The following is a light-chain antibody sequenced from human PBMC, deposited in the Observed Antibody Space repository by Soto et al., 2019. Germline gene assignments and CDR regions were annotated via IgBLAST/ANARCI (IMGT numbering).Light chain of an antibody. V-gene: IGLV1-44*01. J-gene: IGLJ2*01. CDR2: TSN. CDR1: RSNVGTYH. CDR3: SAWDATLYGPV. Sequence: QSVLTQPPSASGTPGQRVTISCSGGRSNVGTYHVNWYQQQLPGTAPKLLINTSNQRPSGVPDRFSASKSGTSASLAISGLQSEDEATYYCSAWDATLYGPVFGGGTKVTVL.